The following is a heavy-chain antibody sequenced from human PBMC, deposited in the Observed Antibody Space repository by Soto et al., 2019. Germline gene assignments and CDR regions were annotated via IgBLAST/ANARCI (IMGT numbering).Heavy chain of an antibody. CDR3: AREWGLLPYYVMNV. Sequence: SETLSLTCIVSGDSVTSGSYYWTWLRQPPGKGLEWIGYISYTGRTKYNPSLQSRVTISVDTSKSDFSLNLSSVTAADTAVYFCAREWGLLPYYVMNVWGHGTAVTVS. J-gene: IGHJ6*02. D-gene: IGHD7-27*01. V-gene: IGHV4-61*03. CDR2: ISYTGRT. CDR1: GDSVTSGSYY.